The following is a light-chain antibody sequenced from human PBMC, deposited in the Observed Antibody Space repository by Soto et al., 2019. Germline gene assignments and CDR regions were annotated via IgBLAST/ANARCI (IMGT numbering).Light chain of an antibody. J-gene: IGLJ2*01. Sequence: QSVLTQPPSVSAAPGQKVTISCSGSNYNIGNNHVSWYQQLPGTAPKLLIYDNNKRPSGIPDRFSGSKSGTSASLVINGLQSEDEADYYCATRDDSLNGHVGHVVFGGGTKLTVL. CDR2: DNN. CDR1: NYNIGNNH. V-gene: IGLV1-51*01. CDR3: ATRDDSLNGHVGHVV.